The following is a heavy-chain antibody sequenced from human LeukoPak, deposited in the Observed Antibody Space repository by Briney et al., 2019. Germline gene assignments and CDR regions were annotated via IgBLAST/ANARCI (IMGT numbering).Heavy chain of an antibody. J-gene: IGHJ4*02. CDR2: INTNTGNP. V-gene: IGHV7-4-1*02. D-gene: IGHD3-9*01. CDR1: GYMFTNYA. Sequence: ASVKVSCKASGYMFTNYAMNWVRQAPGQGLEWMGWINTNTGNPTYAQGFTGRFVFSLDTSVSTAYLQISSLKAEDTAVYYCARGTDPYDILTGEFDYWGQGTLVTVSS. CDR3: ARGTDPYDILTGEFDY.